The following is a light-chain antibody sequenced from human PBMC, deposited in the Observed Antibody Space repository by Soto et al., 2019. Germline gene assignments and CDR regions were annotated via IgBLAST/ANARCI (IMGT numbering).Light chain of an antibody. V-gene: IGKV3-20*01. CDR1: QPVSANY. CDR2: GAS. Sequence: VVLTQSPATLSLSPGERATLSCRANQPVSANYLAWYQQKPGQAPRLLIYGASSRATGIPDRFSGIGSGTDFTLTISRLEPEDFAGFYCHQYGSSPFPFGPGTKVDIK. J-gene: IGKJ3*01. CDR3: HQYGSSPFP.